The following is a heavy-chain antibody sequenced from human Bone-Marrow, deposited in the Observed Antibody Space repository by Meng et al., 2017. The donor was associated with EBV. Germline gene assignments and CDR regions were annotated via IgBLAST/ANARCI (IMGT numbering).Heavy chain of an antibody. CDR2: FLPRLGAP. CDR3: ASESGRGYTPDY. V-gene: IGHV1-69*01. Sequence: VELVQTAAEGKKPGSSVKVSCKTSGGPFRYYAISWVRQAPGQGLEWLGGFLPRLGAPNYAQKFHGRVKITADESTSTHYMDLSSLRSEDTAIYYRASESGRGYTPDYWGQGTLVTVSS. D-gene: IGHD3-10*01. CDR1: GGPFRYYA. J-gene: IGHJ4*02.